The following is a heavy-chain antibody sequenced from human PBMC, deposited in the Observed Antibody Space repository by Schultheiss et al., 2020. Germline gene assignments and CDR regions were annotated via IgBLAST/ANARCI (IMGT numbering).Heavy chain of an antibody. CDR1: GGTFSSYA. J-gene: IGHJ6*02. Sequence: AAVKVSCKASGGTFSSYAISWVRQAPGQGLEWMGWINPNSGGTNYAQKFQGRVTMTRDTSISTAYMELSRLRSEDTAVYYCAGRDYYYYYGMDVWGQGTTVTVSS. CDR2: INPNSGGT. V-gene: IGHV1-2*02. CDR3: AGRDYYYYYGMDV.